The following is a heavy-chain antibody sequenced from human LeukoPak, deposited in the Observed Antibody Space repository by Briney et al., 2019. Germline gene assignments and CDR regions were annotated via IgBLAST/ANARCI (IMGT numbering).Heavy chain of an antibody. V-gene: IGHV4-59*01. CDR2: IYHSGGT. CDR1: GGSLNNYY. D-gene: IGHD5-12*01. CDR3: ARDRLGGAVASWIYEY. J-gene: IGHJ4*02. Sequence: SSETLSLTCTVSGGSLNNYYWSWIRQPPGKGLEWIGSIYHSGGTTYNPSLKSGVTISVDTSNNHYSQKLTSVTAADTAVYYCARDRLGGAVASWIYEYWGQGILVTVSS.